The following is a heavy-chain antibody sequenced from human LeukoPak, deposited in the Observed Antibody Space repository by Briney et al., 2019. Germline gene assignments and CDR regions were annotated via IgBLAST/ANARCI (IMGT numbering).Heavy chain of an antibody. Sequence: GRSLRLSCAASGFTFDDYAMHWVRQAPGKGLEWVSLISGDGGSTYYADSVKGRFTISRDNSKNSLYLQMNSLRTEDTALYYCAKDKGGSGSYYDVLFDYWGQGTLVTVSS. D-gene: IGHD3-10*01. CDR3: AKDKGGSGSYYDVLFDY. J-gene: IGHJ4*02. CDR2: ISGDGGST. CDR1: GFTFDDYA. V-gene: IGHV3-43*02.